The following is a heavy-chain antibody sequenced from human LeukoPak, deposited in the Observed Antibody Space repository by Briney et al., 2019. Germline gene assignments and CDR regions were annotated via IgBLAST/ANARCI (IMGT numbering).Heavy chain of an antibody. J-gene: IGHJ3*02. D-gene: IGHD6-19*01. CDR2: IRGSGGST. Sequence: GGSLRLSCAASGFTLSSYAMSWVRQAPGKGLEWVSAIRGSGGSTYYADSVKGRFTISRDNSKNTLYLQMNSLRAEDTAVYHCAKDKGIAVAGSGERAFDIWGQGTMVTVSS. V-gene: IGHV3-23*01. CDR1: GFTLSSYA. CDR3: AKDKGIAVAGSGERAFDI.